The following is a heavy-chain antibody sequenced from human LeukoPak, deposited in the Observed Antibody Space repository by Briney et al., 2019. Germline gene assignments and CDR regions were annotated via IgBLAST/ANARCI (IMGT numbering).Heavy chain of an antibody. Sequence: SETLSLTCTVSGGSISSGGYYWSWIRQHPGKGLEWIGYIYYSGSTNYNPSLKSRVTISVDTSKNQFSLKLSSVTAADTAVYYCARASRYSGSYCDYWGQGTLVTVSS. D-gene: IGHD1-26*01. CDR1: GGSISSGGYY. CDR2: IYYSGST. V-gene: IGHV4-61*08. J-gene: IGHJ4*02. CDR3: ARASRYSGSYCDY.